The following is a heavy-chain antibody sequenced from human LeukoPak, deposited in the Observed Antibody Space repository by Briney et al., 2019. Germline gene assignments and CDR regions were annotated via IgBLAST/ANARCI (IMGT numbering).Heavy chain of an antibody. D-gene: IGHD5-18*01. J-gene: IGHJ4*02. CDR3: AKDTASGYVHVDTAFAPFDC. CDR1: GFTSKTYA. V-gene: IGHV3-23*01. Sequence: PGGSLRLSCAASGFTSKTYAMSWVRQAPGKGLEWVSAISGSDGSTYYADSVKGRFTISRDKSKNTLYLQMNSLRAEDTAVYYCAKDTASGYVHVDTAFAPFDCWGQGTLVIVSS. CDR2: ISGSDGST.